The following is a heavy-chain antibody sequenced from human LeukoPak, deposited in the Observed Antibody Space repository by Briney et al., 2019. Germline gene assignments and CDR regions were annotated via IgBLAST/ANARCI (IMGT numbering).Heavy chain of an antibody. J-gene: IGHJ6*03. V-gene: IGHV1-2*06. CDR2: INPNSGGT. CDR1: GYTFTGYY. CDR3: ARWGGYSHYYYMDV. Sequence: GAPVKVSCKASGYTFTGYYMHWVRQAPGQGLEWMGRINPNSGGTNYAQKFQGRVTMTRDTSISTAYMELSRLRSDDTAVYYCARWGGYSHYYYMDVWGKGTTVTVSS. D-gene: IGHD5-12*01.